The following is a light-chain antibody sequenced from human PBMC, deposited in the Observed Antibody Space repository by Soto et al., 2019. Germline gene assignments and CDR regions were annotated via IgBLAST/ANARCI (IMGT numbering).Light chain of an antibody. CDR3: SSYGGRNNLL. CDR1: SNDVGAYNF. J-gene: IGLJ2*01. V-gene: IGLV2-8*01. Sequence: QSALTQPPSASGSPGQSVTISCTGTSNDVGAYNFISWYQQHPGKAPKLMIYEVNKRPSGVPDRFSGSKSGNTASLTVSGLQAEDEADYYCSSYGGRNNLLFGGGTKVTVL. CDR2: EVN.